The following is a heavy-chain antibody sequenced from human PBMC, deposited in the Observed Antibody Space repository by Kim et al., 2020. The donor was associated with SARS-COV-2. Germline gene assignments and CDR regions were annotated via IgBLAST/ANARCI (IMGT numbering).Heavy chain of an antibody. CDR3: ARAPSGTFSPYYFDY. CDR1: EYTFNNYW. Sequence: GESLKISCKASEYTFNNYWIGWVRQMPGKGLQWLGIIYPGDSDTKYNPSVQGQVTISADWSLTTAYLQWSSLKASGTAIYYCARAPSGTFSPYYFDYWGQGTLVTVSS. D-gene: IGHD1-26*01. V-gene: IGHV5-51*01. J-gene: IGHJ4*02. CDR2: IYPGDSDT.